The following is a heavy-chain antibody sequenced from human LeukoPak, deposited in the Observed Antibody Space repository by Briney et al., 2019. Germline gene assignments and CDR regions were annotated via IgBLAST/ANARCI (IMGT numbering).Heavy chain of an antibody. Sequence: GGSLSLSCAAPGFTFSSYGIHWVRQAPGKGLEWVAFLRNDGSIKYYADSIKGRFTISRDNSKNTLYLQMSSLRVDDTAVYYCARVSVATIWQDYYYYMDVWGKGTTVTISS. CDR1: GFTFSSYG. J-gene: IGHJ6*03. CDR2: LRNDGSIK. CDR3: ARVSVATIWQDYYYYMDV. V-gene: IGHV3-30*02. D-gene: IGHD5-12*01.